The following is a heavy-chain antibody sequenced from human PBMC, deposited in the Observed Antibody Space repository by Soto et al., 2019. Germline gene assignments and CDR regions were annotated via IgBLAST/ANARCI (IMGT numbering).Heavy chain of an antibody. D-gene: IGHD3-9*01. CDR1: GYTFTKYG. J-gene: IGHJ6*02. CDR2: ISVYKGNT. Sequence: QVQLVQSGAEVKKPGASVKVSCKASGYTFTKYGISWVRQAPGQGLEWMGWISVYKGNTKYADNLQGRVTVTTDTSTTTAYMEMRSLRSDDTAVYYCAREGTGMYYYYYGMDVWGQGTTVTGPS. CDR3: AREGTGMYYYYYGMDV. V-gene: IGHV1-18*01.